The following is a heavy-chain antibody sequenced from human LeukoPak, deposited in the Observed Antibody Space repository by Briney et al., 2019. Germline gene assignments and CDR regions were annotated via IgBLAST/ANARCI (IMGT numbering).Heavy chain of an antibody. D-gene: IGHD6-19*01. Sequence: PGRTLRLSCAASGFTFSNAWMSCVRQAPGKGRECVGRIKSKTDGGTTDYAAPVKGRFTMSRDDSKNTLYLQMNSLKTEETAVYYCERAVAGTWDYWGQGTLVTVSS. CDR2: IKSKTDGGTT. J-gene: IGHJ4*02. CDR1: GFTFSNAW. V-gene: IGHV3-15*01. CDR3: ERAVAGTWDY.